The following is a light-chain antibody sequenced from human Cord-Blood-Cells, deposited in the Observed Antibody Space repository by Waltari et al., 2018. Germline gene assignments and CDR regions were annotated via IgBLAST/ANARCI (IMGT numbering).Light chain of an antibody. J-gene: IGLJ2*01. CDR3: QAWDSSTVV. V-gene: IGLV3-1*01. Sequence: SYELTQPPSVSVSQGTTASIPCSGEKLGDKYACWYQQKPGDSPVRVIYQDSKRPAGIRERCSGSNSGNTATLTISGTQAMDEADYYCQAWDSSTVVFGGGTKLTVL. CDR2: QDS. CDR1: KLGDKY.